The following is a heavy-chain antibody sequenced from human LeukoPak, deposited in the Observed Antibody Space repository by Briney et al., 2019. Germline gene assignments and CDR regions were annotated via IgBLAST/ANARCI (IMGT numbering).Heavy chain of an antibody. J-gene: IGHJ4*02. CDR2: INSDGSST. Sequence: GGSLRLSCAASGFTFSSYWMHWVRQAPGKGLVWVSRINSDGSSTSYADSVKGRFTISRDNAKNTLYLQMNSLRAEDTAVYHCARAVLYNAAPSDYWGQGTLVTVSS. CDR3: ARAVLYNAAPSDY. V-gene: IGHV3-74*01. D-gene: IGHD6-6*01. CDR1: GFTFSSYW.